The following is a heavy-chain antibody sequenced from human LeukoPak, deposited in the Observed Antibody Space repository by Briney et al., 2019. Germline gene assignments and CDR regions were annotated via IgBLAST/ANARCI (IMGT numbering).Heavy chain of an antibody. CDR3: ASHYYDSSGYWVDY. V-gene: IGHV1-69*13. Sequence: SVKVSCKASGGTFSSYAISWVRQAPGQGLEWMGGIIPIFGTASYAQKFQGRVTITADESTSTAYMELSSLRSEDTAVYYCASHYYDSSGYWVDYWGQGTLVTVSS. CDR1: GGTFSSYA. J-gene: IGHJ4*02. CDR2: IIPIFGTA. D-gene: IGHD3-22*01.